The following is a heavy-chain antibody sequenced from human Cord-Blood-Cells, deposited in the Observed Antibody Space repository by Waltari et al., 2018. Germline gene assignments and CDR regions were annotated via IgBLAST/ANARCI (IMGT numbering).Heavy chain of an antibody. D-gene: IGHD6-13*01. V-gene: IGHV3-33*01. CDR2: IWYDGSNK. J-gene: IGHJ4*02. CDR3: ARGFEGYSSSWYSFDY. CDR1: GFTFSRYG. Sequence: QVQLLESGGGVVQLGRSRRLSCAASGFTFSRYGTHWVRLAPGKGLEWVAVIWYDGSNKYYADSVKGRFTISRDNSKNTLYLQMNSLRAEDTAVYYCARGFEGYSSSWYSFDYWGQVTLVTVSS.